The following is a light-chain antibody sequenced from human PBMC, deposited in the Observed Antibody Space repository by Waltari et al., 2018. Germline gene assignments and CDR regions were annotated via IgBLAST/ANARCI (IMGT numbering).Light chain of an antibody. CDR1: QSINYW. CDR2: KAS. J-gene: IGKJ1*01. Sequence: DIQMTQSPSTLSASVGDRVTITCRASQSINYWLAWFQKKPGKAPKLLIYKASTLQSGVPSRFSGSGSGTEFTLTITSLQPDDFATYYCHQYDSYWTFGQGTKVEI. V-gene: IGKV1-5*03. CDR3: HQYDSYWT.